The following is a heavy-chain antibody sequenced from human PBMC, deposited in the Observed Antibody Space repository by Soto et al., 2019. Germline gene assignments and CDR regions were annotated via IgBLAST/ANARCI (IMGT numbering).Heavy chain of an antibody. CDR2: IYHSGST. J-gene: IGHJ6*02. V-gene: IGHV4-4*02. CDR1: SGSISSAHW. CDR3: ETNSYYRLGV. Sequence: QVQLQESGPGLVKPSGTLSLTCAVSSGSISSAHWWNWVRQPPGKGLEWIGEIYHSGSTNYNPSLKSRVTLSVDKSMNQFSLKLTSVTAADTVVYYWETNSYYRLGVWGQGTTVTVSS.